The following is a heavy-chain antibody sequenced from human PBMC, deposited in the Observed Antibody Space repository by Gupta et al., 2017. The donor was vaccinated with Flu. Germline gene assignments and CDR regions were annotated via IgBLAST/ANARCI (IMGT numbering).Heavy chain of an antibody. Sequence: QVQLQESGPGLVKPSETLSLTCTVSGGSISSYYWSWIRQPPGKGLEWIGYIYYSGRTNYNPSLKSRVTISVDTSKNQFSLKLSSVPAADTAVYYCARLNDYGDGILGYWGQGTLVTVSS. CDR1: GGSISSYY. J-gene: IGHJ4*02. CDR2: IYYSGRT. CDR3: ARLNDYGDGILGY. V-gene: IGHV4-59*08. D-gene: IGHD4-17*01.